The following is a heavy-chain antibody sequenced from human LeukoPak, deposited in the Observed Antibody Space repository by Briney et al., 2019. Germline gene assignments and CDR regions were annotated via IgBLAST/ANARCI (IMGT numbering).Heavy chain of an antibody. Sequence: GGSLRLSCVASGFTVGSHYMSWVRQAPGKGLEWVSYISGSGDTINYADSVKGRFTISRDNAKNSLYLQMNSLRAEDTAVYYCARPFDFDYWGQGALVTVSS. CDR3: ARPFDFDY. CDR2: ISGSGDTI. CDR1: GFTVGSHY. J-gene: IGHJ4*02. V-gene: IGHV3-11*04.